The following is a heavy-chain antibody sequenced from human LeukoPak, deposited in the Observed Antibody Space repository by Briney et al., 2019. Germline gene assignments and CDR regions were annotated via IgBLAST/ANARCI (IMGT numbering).Heavy chain of an antibody. CDR1: GFTFSSYG. CDR3: ATSLGEFTFAN. Sequence: GRSLRLSCAASGFTFSSYGMHWVRQAPGKGLEWVVVIWYDGSNKYYAESVKGRFTISRDDSKNTLYLQMNSLRVEDTAVYYCATSLGEFTFANWGQGTLVTVSS. CDR2: IWYDGSNK. J-gene: IGHJ4*02. D-gene: IGHD2/OR15-2a*01. V-gene: IGHV3-33*01.